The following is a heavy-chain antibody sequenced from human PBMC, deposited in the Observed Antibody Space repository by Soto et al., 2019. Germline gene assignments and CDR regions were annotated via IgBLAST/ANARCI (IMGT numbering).Heavy chain of an antibody. CDR2: INADNGDS. CDR3: ARDTGSGLRVEPGIFEY. D-gene: IGHD1-26*01. V-gene: IGHV1-3*01. Sequence: QVQLVQSGAEVKKPGASVKVSCNPSGYAFTSYTMHWVRQAPGQGLEWMGWINADNGDSKYSQKFQGRVTITRDTSASIAYMELSSLRSEDTAVYYCARDTGSGLRVEPGIFEYWGQGTRATVSS. CDR1: GYAFTSYT. J-gene: IGHJ4*02.